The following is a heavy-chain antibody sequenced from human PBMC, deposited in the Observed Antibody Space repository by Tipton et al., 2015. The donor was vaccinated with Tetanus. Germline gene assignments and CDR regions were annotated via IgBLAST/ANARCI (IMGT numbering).Heavy chain of an antibody. D-gene: IGHD1-26*01. CDR2: IKHRDNGGAT. V-gene: IGHV3-15*01. CDR3: TTDAAWEPYYFAY. CDR1: GFAFSTFG. J-gene: IGHJ4*02. Sequence: PRLSCAASGFAFSTFGMHWVRQAPGKGLEWVGRIKHRDNGGATDYAAPVNGRFTISRDDSRNTLYLQMNSLKTEDTAVYYCTTDAAWEPYYFAYWGQGTPVTVSS.